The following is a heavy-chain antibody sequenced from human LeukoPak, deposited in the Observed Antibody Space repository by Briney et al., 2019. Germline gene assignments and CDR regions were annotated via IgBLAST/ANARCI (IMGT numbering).Heavy chain of an antibody. CDR2: IIPIFGTA. CDR1: GGTFSGYA. J-gene: IGHJ4*02. Sequence: SVKVSCKASGGTFSGYAISWVRQAPGQGLEWMGGIIPIFGTANYAQKFQGRVTITADESTSTAYMELSSLRSEDTAVYYCAAQRVPGTAMVDYWGQGTLVTVSS. V-gene: IGHV1-69*13. D-gene: IGHD5-18*01. CDR3: AAQRVPGTAMVDY.